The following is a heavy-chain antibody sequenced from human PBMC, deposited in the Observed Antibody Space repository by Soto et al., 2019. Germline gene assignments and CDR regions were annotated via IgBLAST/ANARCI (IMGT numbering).Heavy chain of an antibody. Sequence: GSLKLYYAASVFIFRSNHMSWVRQAAGKGLEWVSVIYSVGSTYYADSVKVRFTISRDNSKNTLYLQMNSLRAEETGVYYCATPGRDGYYNHFDYWGQGSLVFVSS. CDR3: ATPGRDGYYNHFDY. V-gene: IGHV3-53*01. CDR1: VFIFRSNH. D-gene: IGHD3-9*01. J-gene: IGHJ4*02. CDR2: IYSVGST.